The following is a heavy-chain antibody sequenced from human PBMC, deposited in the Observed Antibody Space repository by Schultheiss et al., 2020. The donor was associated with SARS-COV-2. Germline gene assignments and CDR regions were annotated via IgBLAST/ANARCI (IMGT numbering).Heavy chain of an antibody. V-gene: IGHV4-39*01. D-gene: IGHD6-19*01. CDR1: GGSISSSSYY. J-gene: IGHJ1*01. CDR3: ASIAVAGPAGQRLQD. Sequence: SETLSLTCTVSGGSISSSSYYWGWIRQPPGKGLEWIGSIYYSGSTYYNPSLKSRVTISVDTSKNQFSLKLSSVTAADTAVYYCASIAVAGPAGQRLQDWGQGTLVTVSS. CDR2: IYYSGST.